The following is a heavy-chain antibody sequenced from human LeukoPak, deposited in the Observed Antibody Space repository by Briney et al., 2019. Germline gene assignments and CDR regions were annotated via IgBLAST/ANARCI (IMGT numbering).Heavy chain of an antibody. Sequence: SETLSLTCTVSGYSITRGYYWGWVRQPPGKGLEWIGSFYHSGSTYYNPSLKSRVAIFLDTSKNQFSLKVNSVTAAETAVYYCARVMGSVVGGFDSWGQGTLVSVSS. V-gene: IGHV4-38-2*02. D-gene: IGHD1-26*01. CDR3: ARVMGSVVGGFDS. CDR1: GYSITRGYY. CDR2: FYHSGST. J-gene: IGHJ4*02.